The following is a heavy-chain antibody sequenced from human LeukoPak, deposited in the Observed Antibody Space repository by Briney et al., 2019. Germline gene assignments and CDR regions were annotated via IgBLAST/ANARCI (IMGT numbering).Heavy chain of an antibody. J-gene: IGHJ6*03. CDR3: ARGQHIYYYYYMDV. CDR2: INHSGST. V-gene: IGHV4-34*01. D-gene: IGHD2-21*01. CDR1: GGSFSGYY. Sequence: SETLSLTCAVYGGSFSGYYWSWIRQPPGKGLEWIGEINHSGSTNYNPSLKSRVTISVDTSKNQFSLKLSSVTAADTAVYYCARGQHIYYYYYMDVWGKGTTVTVSS.